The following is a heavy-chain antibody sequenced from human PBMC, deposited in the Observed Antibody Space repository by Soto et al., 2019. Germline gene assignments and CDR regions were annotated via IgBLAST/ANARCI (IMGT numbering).Heavy chain of an antibody. CDR2: IIPIFGTA. V-gene: IGHV1-69*13. Sequence: GASVKVSWKASGGTLSSYAISWVRQAPGQGLEWMGGIIPIFGTANYAQKFQGRVTITADESTSTAYMELSSLRSEDTAVYYCARGDSSSRSPIAYWAQRTPVPV. CDR3: ARGDSSSRSPIAY. D-gene: IGHD6-13*01. CDR1: GGTLSSYA. J-gene: IGHJ4*02.